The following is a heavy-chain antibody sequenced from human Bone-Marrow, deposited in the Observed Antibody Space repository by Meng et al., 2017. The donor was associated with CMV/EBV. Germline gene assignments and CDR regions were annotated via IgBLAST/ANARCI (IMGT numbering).Heavy chain of an antibody. CDR2: INHSGST. V-gene: IGHV4-34*01. J-gene: IGHJ4*02. D-gene: IGHD2-2*01. Sequence: SETLSLTCAVYGGSFSGYYWSWIRQPPGKGLEWIGEINHSGSTNYNPSLKSRVTISVDTSKNQFSLKLSSVTAADTAVYYCARTDPRYCSSTSCSRWAYWGQGPRVTGSS. CDR1: GGSFSGYY. CDR3: ARTDPRYCSSTSCSRWAY.